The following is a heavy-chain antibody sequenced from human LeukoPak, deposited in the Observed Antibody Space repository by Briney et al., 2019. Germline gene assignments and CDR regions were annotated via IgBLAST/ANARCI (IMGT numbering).Heavy chain of an antibody. D-gene: IGHD3-16*02. V-gene: IGHV1-8*01. CDR2: MNPNSGNT. CDR3: ARGPLVRLPSSFDP. Sequence: ASVKVSCKASGYTFTSYDIHWVRQATGQGLEWMGWMNPNSGNTGSAQRFQGRITMTRDTSISTAYMELSSLRSEDTAVYYCARGPLVRLPSSFDPWGQGTLVTVSS. J-gene: IGHJ5*02. CDR1: GYTFTSYD.